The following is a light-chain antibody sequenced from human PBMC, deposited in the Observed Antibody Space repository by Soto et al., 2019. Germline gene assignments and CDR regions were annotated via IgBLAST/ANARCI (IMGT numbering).Light chain of an antibody. CDR1: QSVSSSY. CDR2: GAS. CDR3: HQYGSSPRT. V-gene: IGKV3-20*01. Sequence: EIVLPQSPGTLSLSQGERATLACRASQSVSSSYLAWYQQKPGQAPRLLIYGASSRATGIPDRFSGSGSGTYFTLTISRLEPEDFEVYDGHQYGSSPRTFGRETKVEIK. J-gene: IGKJ1*01.